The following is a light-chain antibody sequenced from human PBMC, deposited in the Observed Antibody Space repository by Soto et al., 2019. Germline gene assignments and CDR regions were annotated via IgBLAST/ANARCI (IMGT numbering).Light chain of an antibody. J-gene: IGKJ2*01. CDR3: QRYNDWPFA. CDR1: ETIISF. V-gene: IGKV3-15*01. CDR2: GAS. Sequence: EIVLTQSPATLSVSPGERVTLSCRASETIISFLAWYQQKPGQAPRLLIYGASTRATGVPARFSGSGSGTDFTLTISSLQSEDFAIYYCQRYNDWPFAVGQGTKLDI.